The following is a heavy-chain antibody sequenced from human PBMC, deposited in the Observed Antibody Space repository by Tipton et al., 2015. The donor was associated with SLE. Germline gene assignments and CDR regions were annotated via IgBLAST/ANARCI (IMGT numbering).Heavy chain of an antibody. D-gene: IGHD5-12*01. CDR3: ARSIVATTDFDY. V-gene: IGHV1-18*01. J-gene: IGHJ4*02. CDR2: ISVYHGVT. CDR1: GYTFTSSG. Sequence: QVQLVQSGGEVKKPGASVEVSCKASGYTFTSSGISWVRQAPGQGLEWMGWISVYHGVTNYAQRFQGRVTMTTDTSTSTAYMELRSLRSDDTAVYYCARSIVATTDFDYWGQGTLVTVSS.